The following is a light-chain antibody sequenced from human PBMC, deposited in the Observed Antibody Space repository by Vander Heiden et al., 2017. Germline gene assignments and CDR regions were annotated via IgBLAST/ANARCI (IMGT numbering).Light chain of an antibody. CDR1: QSISSY. CDR3: QQSYSTPHT. Sequence: DIQMTQSPSSLSASVGDRVTITCRASQSISSYLNWYQQKPGKAPKLLIYAASSLQSGVPSRFSGSGSGTEFTLTISSLQPEDFATYYCQQSYSTPHTFGQEAKLEIK. CDR2: AAS. J-gene: IGKJ2*01. V-gene: IGKV1-39*01.